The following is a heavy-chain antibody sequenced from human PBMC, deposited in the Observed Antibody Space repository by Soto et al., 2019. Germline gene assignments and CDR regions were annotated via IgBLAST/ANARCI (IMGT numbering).Heavy chain of an antibody. V-gene: IGHV4-39*07. D-gene: IGHD3-10*01. CDR2: INHSGST. J-gene: IGHJ6*02. Sequence: SETLSLTCTVSGGSISSTGYYWSWIRQPPGKGLEWIGEINHSGSTNYNPSLKSRVTISVDTSKNQFSLKLSSVTAADTAVYYCARGRGVRYYGSGSYYKAGMDVWGQGTTVTVSS. CDR1: GGSISSTGYY. CDR3: ARGRGVRYYGSGSYYKAGMDV.